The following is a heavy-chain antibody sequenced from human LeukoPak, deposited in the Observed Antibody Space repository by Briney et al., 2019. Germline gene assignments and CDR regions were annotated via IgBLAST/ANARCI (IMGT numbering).Heavy chain of an antibody. V-gene: IGHV3-9*01. Sequence: QSGGSLRLSCAASGFTLDDYAMHWVRHAPGKGLEWVSGISWNSGSIGYADSVKGRFTISRDNAKNSLYLQMNSLRAEDTALYYCAKVHSSGSFDYWGQGTLVTVSS. CDR2: ISWNSGSI. D-gene: IGHD6-19*01. CDR3: AKVHSSGSFDY. CDR1: GFTLDDYA. J-gene: IGHJ4*02.